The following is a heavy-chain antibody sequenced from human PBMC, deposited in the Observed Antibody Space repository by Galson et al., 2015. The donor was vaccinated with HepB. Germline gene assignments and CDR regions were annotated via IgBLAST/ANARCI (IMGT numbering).Heavy chain of an antibody. D-gene: IGHD6-19*01. V-gene: IGHV1-18*01. CDR1: NYTFSDYD. J-gene: IGHJ4*02. CDR3: ARGGSGWYIDS. CDR2: ISGYNGDT. Sequence: VQVSCKASNYTFSDYDINWVRQAPGQGLEWMGWISGYNGDTNYAQKVQGRVTMTTDTSTSTGFMELRSLRSDDTAVYYCARGGSGWYIDSWGQGTLVTVSS.